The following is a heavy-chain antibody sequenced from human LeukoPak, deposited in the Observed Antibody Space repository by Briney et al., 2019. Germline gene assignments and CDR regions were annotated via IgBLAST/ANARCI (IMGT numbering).Heavy chain of an antibody. V-gene: IGHV3-23*01. D-gene: IGHD2-2*01. CDR3: AKGVGGYCSSTSCPYMDV. CDR2: ISGSGGST. Sequence: PGGSLRLSCAASGFTFSSYAMSWVRQAPGKGLEWVSAISGSGGSTYYADSVKGRFTISRDNSKNTLYLQMNSLRAEDTAVYYCAKGVGGYCSSTSCPYMDVWGKGTTVTVSS. CDR1: GFTFSSYA. J-gene: IGHJ6*03.